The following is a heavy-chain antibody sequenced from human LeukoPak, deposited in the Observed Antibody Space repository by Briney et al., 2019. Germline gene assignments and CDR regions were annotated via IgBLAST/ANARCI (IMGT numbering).Heavy chain of an antibody. CDR3: ARGGRIVRGLAI. D-gene: IGHD3-22*01. Sequence: GGSLRLSCAASGFTVSSNYMSWVRQAPAKGLEWVSVIYSGGTTSYADSVKGRFTISRDNSKNTLYLQMNSLRAEDTAVYYCARGGRIVRGLAIWGQGTMVTVSS. J-gene: IGHJ3*02. CDR1: GFTVSSNY. CDR2: IYSGGTT. V-gene: IGHV3-53*05.